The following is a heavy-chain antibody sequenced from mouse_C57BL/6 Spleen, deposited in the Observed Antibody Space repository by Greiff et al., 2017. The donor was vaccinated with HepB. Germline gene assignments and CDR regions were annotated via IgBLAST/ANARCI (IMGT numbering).Heavy chain of an antibody. D-gene: IGHD1-1*01. J-gene: IGHJ3*01. CDR1: GYAFSSSW. Sequence: VKLVESGPELVKPGASVKISCKASGYAFSSSWMNWVKQRPGKGLEWIGRIYPGDGDTNYNGKFKGKATLTADKSSSTAYMQLSSLTSEDSAVYFCAREDYYGKGPWFAYWGQRTLVTVSA. V-gene: IGHV1-82*01. CDR3: AREDYYGKGPWFAY. CDR2: IYPGDGDT.